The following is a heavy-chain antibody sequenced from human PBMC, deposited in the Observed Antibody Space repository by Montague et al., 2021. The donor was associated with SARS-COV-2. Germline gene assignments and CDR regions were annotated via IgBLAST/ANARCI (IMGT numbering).Heavy chain of an antibody. CDR2: IYYSGST. D-gene: IGHD6-13*01. Sequence: SETLSLTRTVSGGSISSSSYYWGWIRQPPGKGLEWIGSIYYSGSTYYNPSLTSRVTISVDTSKNQFSLKLSSVTAADTAVYYCARVGRQQLGRLSGLDVWGQGTTVTVSS. CDR1: GGSISSSSYY. V-gene: IGHV4-39*07. CDR3: ARVGRQQLGRLSGLDV. J-gene: IGHJ6*02.